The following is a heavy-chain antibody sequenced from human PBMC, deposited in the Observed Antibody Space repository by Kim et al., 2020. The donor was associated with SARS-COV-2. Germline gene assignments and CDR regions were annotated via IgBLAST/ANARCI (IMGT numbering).Heavy chain of an antibody. J-gene: IGHJ4*01. CDR2: IYSTGST. D-gene: IGHD2-8*01. CDR3: ARCYCPTGICLGFDS. CDR1: GGSINNYF. Sequence: SETLSLTCTVSGGSINNYFWSWIRQPPGKGLEWIGYIYSTGSTNYNPSLQSRVTISVDTSKNYFPLKLTSVTAADTAAYYCARCYCPTGICLGFDSWGRGTLVTVSS. V-gene: IGHV4-59*01.